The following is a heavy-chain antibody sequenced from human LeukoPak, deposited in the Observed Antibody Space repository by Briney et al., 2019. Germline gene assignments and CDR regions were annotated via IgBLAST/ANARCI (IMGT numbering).Heavy chain of an antibody. Sequence: PGGSLRLSCAASGFTFSSYSMNWVRQAPGKGLEWVSSISSSSSYKYYADSVKGRFTISRDNAKNSLYLQMNSLRAEDTAVYYCASTAEASNWFDPWGQGTLVTVSS. J-gene: IGHJ5*02. CDR1: GFTFSSYS. V-gene: IGHV3-21*01. CDR3: ASTAEASNWFDP. CDR2: ISSSSSYK. D-gene: IGHD6-25*01.